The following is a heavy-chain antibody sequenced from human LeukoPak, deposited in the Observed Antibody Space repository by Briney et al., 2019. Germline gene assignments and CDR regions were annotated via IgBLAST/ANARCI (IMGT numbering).Heavy chain of an antibody. CDR1: GYTFTSYG. Sequence: GASVKVSCKASGYTFTSYGISWVRQAPGQGLEWMGWISAYNGNTNYAQKLQGRVTMTTDTSTSTAYMEPRSLRSDDTAVYYCARDYCSSTSCLFDYWGQGTLVTVSS. D-gene: IGHD2-2*01. J-gene: IGHJ4*02. CDR3: ARDYCSSTSCLFDY. V-gene: IGHV1-18*01. CDR2: ISAYNGNT.